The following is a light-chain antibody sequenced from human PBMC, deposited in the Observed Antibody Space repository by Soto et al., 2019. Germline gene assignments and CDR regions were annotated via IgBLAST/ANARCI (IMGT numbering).Light chain of an antibody. Sequence: QSVLTQPASVSGSPGQSITISCTGTSSDVGSYNLVSWYQQHPGKAPKLMIYEGSKRPSGVSNRFSGSKSGNTASLTISGLQAEDEADYYCCSYAGSSTPVVFGVGTKLTVL. J-gene: IGLJ2*01. V-gene: IGLV2-23*01. CDR1: SSDVGSYNL. CDR3: CSYAGSSTPVV. CDR2: EGS.